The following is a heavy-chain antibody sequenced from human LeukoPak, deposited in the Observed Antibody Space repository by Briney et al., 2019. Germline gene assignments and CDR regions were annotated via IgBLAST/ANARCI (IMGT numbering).Heavy chain of an antibody. Sequence: SETLSLTCTVSGGSFSNYYWSWIRQPPGKGLEWIGYMSYSGSTKYNPSLKSRAAISVDTSKNQFSLKMTSVTAADTAVYYCARGEWELPDPLYYFDYWGQGTLVTVSS. D-gene: IGHD1-26*01. CDR3: ARGEWELPDPLYYFDY. CDR1: GGSFSNYY. V-gene: IGHV4-59*01. J-gene: IGHJ4*02. CDR2: MSYSGST.